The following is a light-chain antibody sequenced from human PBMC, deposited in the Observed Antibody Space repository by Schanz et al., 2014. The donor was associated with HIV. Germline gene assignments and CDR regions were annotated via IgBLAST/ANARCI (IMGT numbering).Light chain of an antibody. V-gene: IGKV3-20*01. Sequence: EIVLTQSPATQSLAPGERATLSCRASQSVTGYLAWYQQKPGQAPRLLIYGASSRATGIPDRFSGSGSGTDFTLTISRLEPEDFAVYYCQQYGSSLPTFGQGTKVEIK. CDR3: QQYGSSLPT. J-gene: IGKJ1*01. CDR2: GAS. CDR1: QSVTGY.